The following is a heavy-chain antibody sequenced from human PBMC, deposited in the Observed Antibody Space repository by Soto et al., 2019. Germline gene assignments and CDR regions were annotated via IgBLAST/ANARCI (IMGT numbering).Heavy chain of an antibody. CDR2: IYSGGST. Sequence: EVQLVESGGGLVQPGGSLRLSCAASGFTVSSNYMSWVRQAPGKGLEWVSVIYSGGSTYYAGSVKGRFTISRHNSKNTRYLQMNGLSAEDTAVYYCAREGAGTDYWGQGTLVTVSS. CDR1: GFTVSSNY. V-gene: IGHV3-53*04. J-gene: IGHJ4*02. CDR3: AREGAGTDY. D-gene: IGHD6-19*01.